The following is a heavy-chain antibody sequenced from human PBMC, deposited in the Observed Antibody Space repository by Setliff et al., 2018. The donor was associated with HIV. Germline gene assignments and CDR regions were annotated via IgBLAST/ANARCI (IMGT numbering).Heavy chain of an antibody. J-gene: IGHJ4*02. CDR1: GFSFSRYE. CDR3: ARSIIRPYSSGWPWYFDY. V-gene: IGHV3-48*03. Sequence: GGSLRLSCAASGFSFSRYEMNWVRQAPGKGLQWVSYISSSGSTKYYADSVKGRFTISRDNAKNSLSLQVNSLRAEDTAVYYCARSIIRPYSSGWPWYFDYWGQGTLVTVSS. D-gene: IGHD6-19*01. CDR2: ISSSGSTK.